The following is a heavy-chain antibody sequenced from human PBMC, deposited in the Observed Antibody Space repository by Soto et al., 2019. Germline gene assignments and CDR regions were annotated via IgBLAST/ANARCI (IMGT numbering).Heavy chain of an antibody. Sequence: SETLSLTCTVSGGSISSGDYYWGWIRQPPGKGLEWIGYIYYSGSTYYNPSLKSRVTISVDTSKNQFSLKLSSVTAADTAVYYCARVGVRLNWFDPWGQGTLVTVSS. V-gene: IGHV4-30-4*01. CDR3: ARVGVRLNWFDP. J-gene: IGHJ5*02. D-gene: IGHD3-10*01. CDR2: IYYSGST. CDR1: GGSISSGDYY.